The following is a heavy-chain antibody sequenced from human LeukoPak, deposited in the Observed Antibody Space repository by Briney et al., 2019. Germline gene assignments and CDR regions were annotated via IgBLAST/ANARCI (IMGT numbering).Heavy chain of an antibody. V-gene: IGHV1-69*04. CDR2: IIPILGIA. Sequence: SVKVSCKASGGTFSSYAISWVRQAPGQGLEWMGRIIPILGIANYAQKFQGRVTITADKSTSTAYMELSSLRSEDTAVYYCARDPYNRAANFDYWGQGTLVTVSS. J-gene: IGHJ4*02. CDR1: GGTFSSYA. D-gene: IGHD1-14*01. CDR3: ARDPYNRAANFDY.